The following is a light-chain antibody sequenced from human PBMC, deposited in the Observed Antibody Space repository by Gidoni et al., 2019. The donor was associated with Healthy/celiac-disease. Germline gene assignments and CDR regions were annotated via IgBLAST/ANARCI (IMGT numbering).Light chain of an antibody. CDR2: DAS. CDR1: QSVSSS. V-gene: IGKV3-11*01. CDR3: QQRSNWPPWT. J-gene: IGKJ1*01. Sequence: EIVLPHSPATRSFPPGERATLSCRASQSVSSSLAWYQQKPGQAPRILIYDASYRATGVPAKGSGGGSGTDFTLTSSSLEPEDFAVYYCQQRSNWPPWTFGQXTKVEIK.